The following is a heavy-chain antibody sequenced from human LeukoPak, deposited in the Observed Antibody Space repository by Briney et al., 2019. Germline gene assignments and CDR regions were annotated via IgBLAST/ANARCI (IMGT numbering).Heavy chain of an antibody. J-gene: IGHJ3*02. CDR2: ISSSSSYI. D-gene: IGHD3-22*01. CDR3: ARDYYSYSRGSWAFDI. CDR1: GFTFSSYS. V-gene: IGHV3-21*04. Sequence: KTGGSLRLSCAASGFTFSSYSMNWVRQAPGKGLEWVSSISSSSSYIYYADSVKGRFTISRDTAKNSLYLQMNSLRAEDTAVYYCARDYYSYSRGSWAFDIWGQGTMVTVSS.